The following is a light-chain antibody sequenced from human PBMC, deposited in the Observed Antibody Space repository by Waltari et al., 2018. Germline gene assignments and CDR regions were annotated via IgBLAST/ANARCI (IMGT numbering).Light chain of an antibody. CDR2: KAT. CDR3: QQYNHYPCT. Sequence: DIQMTQSPSTLSASVGDTVTSTCRASQNIYSWLAWYQQTRGKAPTILIYKATILEGGVPSRFSGYGSGTDFTLTIGGLQPDDFGTYYCQQYNHYPCTFGQGTTLEIK. CDR1: QNIYSW. J-gene: IGKJ2*02. V-gene: IGKV1-5*03.